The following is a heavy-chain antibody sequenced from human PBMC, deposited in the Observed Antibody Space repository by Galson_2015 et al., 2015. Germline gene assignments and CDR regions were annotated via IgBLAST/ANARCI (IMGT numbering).Heavy chain of an antibody. CDR2: ISGSGGST. CDR1: GFTFSSYA. D-gene: IGHD6-13*01. CDR3: AKGWQQLATLYDY. J-gene: IGHJ4*02. Sequence: SLRLSCAASGFTFSSYAMSWVRQAPGKGLEWVSVISGSGGSTYYADSVKGRFTISRDNSKNTLYLQMNSLRAEDTAVYYCAKGWQQLATLYDYWGQGTLVTVSS. V-gene: IGHV3-23*01.